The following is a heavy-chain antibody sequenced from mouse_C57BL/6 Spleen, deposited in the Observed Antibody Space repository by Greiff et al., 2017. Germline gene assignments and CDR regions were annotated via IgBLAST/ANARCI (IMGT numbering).Heavy chain of an antibody. J-gene: IGHJ3*01. D-gene: IGHD2-4*01. CDR3: ASLYDYDQNPFAD. Sequence: EVQLVESGGDLVKPGGSLKLSCAASGFTFSSYGMSWVRQTPDKRLEWVATISSGGSYTYYPDSVKGRFTISRDNAKNTLYLQMSSLKSEDTAMYYCASLYDYDQNPFADWGQGTLVTVSA. V-gene: IGHV5-6*01. CDR1: GFTFSSYG. CDR2: ISSGGSYT.